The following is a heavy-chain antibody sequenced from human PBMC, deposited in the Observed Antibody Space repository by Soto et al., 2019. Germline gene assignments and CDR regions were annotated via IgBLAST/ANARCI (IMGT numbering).Heavy chain of an antibody. CDR1: GFTFSSYA. J-gene: IGHJ6*02. CDR2: ISYDGSNK. D-gene: IGHD3-3*01. Sequence: PGGSLRLSCAASGFTFSSYAMHWVRQAPGKGLEWVAVISYDGSNKYYADSVKGRFTISRDNSKNTLYLQMNSLRAEDTAVYYCARDREWTDGMDVWGQGTTVTVSS. CDR3: ARDREWTDGMDV. V-gene: IGHV3-30-3*01.